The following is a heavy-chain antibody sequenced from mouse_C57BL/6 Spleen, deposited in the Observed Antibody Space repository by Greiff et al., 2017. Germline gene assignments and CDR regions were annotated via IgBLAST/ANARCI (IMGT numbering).Heavy chain of an antibody. J-gene: IGHJ2*01. Sequence: VQLQQSGAELVRPGTSVKVSCKASGYAFTNYLIEWVKQRPGQGLEWIGVINPGSGGTQYNEKFKGKATLTADKSSSTAYMQLSSLTSDDYAVYFCARGTTMITCFDYWGQGTTLTVSS. CDR1: GYAFTNYL. V-gene: IGHV1-54*01. D-gene: IGHD2-4*01. CDR2: INPGSGGT. CDR3: ARGTTMITCFDY.